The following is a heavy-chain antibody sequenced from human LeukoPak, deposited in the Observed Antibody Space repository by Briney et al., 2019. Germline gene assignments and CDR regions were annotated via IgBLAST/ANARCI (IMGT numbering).Heavy chain of an antibody. CDR2: IKSKTDGGTT. V-gene: IGHV3-15*01. D-gene: IGHD2-15*01. Sequence: GGSLRLSCAASGFTFSNAWMSWVRQAPGKGLEWVGRIKSKTDGGTTDYAAPVKGRFTISRDDSKNTLYLQMNSLKTEDTAVYYCTTDTVVVVAATRGNNWFDPWGQGTLVTVSS. CDR3: TTDTVVVVAATRGNNWFDP. CDR1: GFTFSNAW. J-gene: IGHJ5*02.